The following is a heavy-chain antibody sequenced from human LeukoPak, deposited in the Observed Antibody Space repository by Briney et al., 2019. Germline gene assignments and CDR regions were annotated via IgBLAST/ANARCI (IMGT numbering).Heavy chain of an antibody. CDR3: AKDIKGDDYGDSYGMDV. D-gene: IGHD4-17*01. V-gene: IGHV3-9*01. Sequence: SLRFSCAGSGFTFDDYAMHWVRQAPGKGLEWVSGVSWNSGSIGYADSVKGRFTISRGNAKNSLYLQMNSLRAEDTALYYCAKDIKGDDYGDSYGMDVWGQGPTVTVSS. J-gene: IGHJ6*02. CDR1: GFTFDDYA. CDR2: VSWNSGSI.